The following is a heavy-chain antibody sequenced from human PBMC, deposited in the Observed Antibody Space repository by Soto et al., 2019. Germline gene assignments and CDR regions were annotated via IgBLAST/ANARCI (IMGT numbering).Heavy chain of an antibody. J-gene: IGHJ2*01. Sequence: EVQLLESGGGLVQPGGSLRLSCEVSGVTFNKYAMSWVRQSPGKGPEWVSAITGSGGLTYYADSVKGRFTVSRDNSKNILFLQMNRLRDEDTATYYCAKGDYGGNSPYWYFDLWGRGTLVIVSS. CDR1: GVTFNKYA. CDR3: AKGDYGGNSPYWYFDL. CDR2: ITGSGGLT. V-gene: IGHV3-23*01. D-gene: IGHD4-17*01.